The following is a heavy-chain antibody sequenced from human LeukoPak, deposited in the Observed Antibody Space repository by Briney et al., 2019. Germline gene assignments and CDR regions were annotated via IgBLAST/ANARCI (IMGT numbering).Heavy chain of an antibody. Sequence: SETLSLTCTVSGDSISSSSYYWGWIRQPPGKGLEWIGTMYYSGNTYYNPSLKSRVTISVDTSKNQFSLKLSSVTAADTAVYYCARGKRWLQFVGHFDYWGQGTLVTVSS. CDR3: ARGKRWLQFVGHFDY. V-gene: IGHV4-39*07. D-gene: IGHD5-24*01. J-gene: IGHJ4*02. CDR1: GDSISSSSYY. CDR2: MYYSGNT.